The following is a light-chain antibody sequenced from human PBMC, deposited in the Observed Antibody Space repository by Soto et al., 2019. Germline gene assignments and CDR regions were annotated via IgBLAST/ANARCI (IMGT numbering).Light chain of an antibody. J-gene: IGKJ1*01. CDR2: AAS. Sequence: DIQMTQSPSSLSASVGDRVTITCRASQTINTFLNWYQQKPGKAPKLLIYAASSLQSGVPSRFSGSGSGTDFTITISSLQPEDFATYYCQPTYSTPLTFGQGTK. CDR1: QTINTF. CDR3: QPTYSTPLT. V-gene: IGKV1-39*01.